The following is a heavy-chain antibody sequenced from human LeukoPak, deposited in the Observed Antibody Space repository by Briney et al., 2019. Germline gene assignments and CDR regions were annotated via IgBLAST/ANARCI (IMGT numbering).Heavy chain of an antibody. D-gene: IGHD5-24*01. CDR1: GFTFSSYS. Sequence: GGSLRLSCAASGFTFSSYSVNWVRQAPGKGLEWVSFISSTSTYIYYADSVKGRFTISRDNSKNTLYLQMNSLRAEDTAVYYCAKDRRDGYNSGMDVWGQGTTVTVSS. CDR3: AKDRRDGYNSGMDV. J-gene: IGHJ6*02. CDR2: ISSTSTYI. V-gene: IGHV3-21*01.